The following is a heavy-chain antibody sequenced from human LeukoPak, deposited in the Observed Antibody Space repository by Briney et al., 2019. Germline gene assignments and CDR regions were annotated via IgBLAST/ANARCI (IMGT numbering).Heavy chain of an antibody. J-gene: IGHJ4*02. Sequence: GGSLTLSCTVSGFDFGDYALTWVRQAPGKGLEWVGFIRSKPVNGATDYAASVRGRFSISKDESEPIAYLQMNSLNTEDTAVYYCLLGWFGEVGGQGILDTVSS. CDR1: GFDFGDYA. D-gene: IGHD3-10*01. CDR2: IRSKPVNGAT. V-gene: IGHV3-49*04. CDR3: LLGWFGEV.